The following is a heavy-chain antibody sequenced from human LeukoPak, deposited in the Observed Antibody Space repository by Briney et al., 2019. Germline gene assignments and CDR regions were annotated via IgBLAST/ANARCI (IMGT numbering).Heavy chain of an antibody. Sequence: SQTLSLTCTVSGGSISSGGYYWSWIRHHPGKGLEWIVYIYYSGSTYYNPSLKSRVTISVDTSKNQFSLKLSSVTAADTAVYYCAREGGYCSSTSCFTWGQGTLVTVSS. V-gene: IGHV4-31*03. CDR2: IYYSGST. CDR3: AREGGYCSSTSCFT. D-gene: IGHD2-2*01. CDR1: GGSISSGGYY. J-gene: IGHJ5*02.